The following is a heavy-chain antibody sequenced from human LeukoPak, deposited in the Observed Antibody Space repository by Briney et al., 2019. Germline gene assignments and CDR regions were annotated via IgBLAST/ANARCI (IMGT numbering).Heavy chain of an antibody. CDR2: ISWNSGTI. D-gene: IGHD2-15*01. CDR3: VKGAAYHLGDAFDI. V-gene: IGHV3-9*01. J-gene: IGHJ3*02. CDR1: GFTFDDYV. Sequence: GASLRLSCAASGFTFDDYVMNWVRQAPGKGLEWVSGISWNSGTIGYEDSVKGRFTISRDNAKNSLCLQMNSLRAEDTALYYCVKGAAYHLGDAFDIWGQGTMVTVSS.